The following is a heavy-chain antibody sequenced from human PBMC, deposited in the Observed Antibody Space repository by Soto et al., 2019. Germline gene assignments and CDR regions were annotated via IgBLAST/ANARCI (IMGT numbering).Heavy chain of an antibody. D-gene: IGHD2-2*01. V-gene: IGHV4-4*02. CDR2: IYHSGST. J-gene: IGHJ4*02. CDR3: ARGRIYCSSTSCYLAFDY. Sequence: SETLSLTCAVSGGSISSSNWWSWVRQPPGKGLEWIGEIYHSGSTNYNPSLKSRVTISVDKSKNQFSLKLSSVTAADTAVYYCARGRIYCSSTSCYLAFDYWGQGTLVTVS. CDR1: GGSISSSNW.